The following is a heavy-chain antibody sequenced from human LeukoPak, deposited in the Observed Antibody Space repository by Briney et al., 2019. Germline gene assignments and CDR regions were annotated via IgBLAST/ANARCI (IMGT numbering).Heavy chain of an antibody. CDR2: ISSSSSTI. D-gene: IGHD6-6*01. V-gene: IGHV3-48*01. Sequence: GGSLRLSCAASGFTFSSYSMHWVRQAPGKGLEWVSYISSSSSTIYYADSVKGRCTISRDNAKNSLYLQMNSLRAEDTAVYYCARESIAAFDYWGQGTLVTVSA. CDR3: ARESIAAFDY. CDR1: GFTFSSYS. J-gene: IGHJ4*02.